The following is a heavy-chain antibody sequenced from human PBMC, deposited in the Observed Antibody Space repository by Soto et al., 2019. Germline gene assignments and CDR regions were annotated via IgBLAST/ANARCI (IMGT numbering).Heavy chain of an antibody. CDR1: GGTFSSYA. D-gene: IGHD5-18*01. CDR3: ARGELDTAMPKYYYYGMDV. CDR2: IIPIFGTA. Sequence: QVQLVQSGAEVKKPGSSVKVSCKASGGTFSSYAISWVRQAPGQGLEWMGGIIPIFGTANYAQKFQGRVTITADESTSTAYMELSSLRSEDTAVYYCARGELDTAMPKYYYYGMDVWGQGTTVTVSS. J-gene: IGHJ6*02. V-gene: IGHV1-69*01.